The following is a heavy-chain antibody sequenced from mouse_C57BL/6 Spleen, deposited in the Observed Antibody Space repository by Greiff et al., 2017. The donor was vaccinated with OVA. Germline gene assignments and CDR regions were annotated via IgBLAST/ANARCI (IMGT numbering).Heavy chain of an antibody. Sequence: VQLKESGAELVKPGASVKLSCTASGFNIKDYYMHWVKQRTEQGLEWIGRIDPEHGETKYAPKFQGKATITADTSSNTAYLQLSSLTSEDTAVYYCARSSGNIYYFDYWGQGTTLTVSS. J-gene: IGHJ2*01. CDR2: IDPEHGET. CDR1: GFNIKDYY. CDR3: ARSSGNIYYFDY. D-gene: IGHD1-3*01. V-gene: IGHV14-2*01.